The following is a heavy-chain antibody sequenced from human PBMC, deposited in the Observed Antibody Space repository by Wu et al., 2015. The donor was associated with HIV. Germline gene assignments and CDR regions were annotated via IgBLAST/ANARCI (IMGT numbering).Heavy chain of an antibody. D-gene: IGHD3-22*01. V-gene: IGHV1-24*01. J-gene: IGHJ4*02. CDR2: FDPEDGET. CDR1: GYTLTELS. Sequence: QVQLVQSGAEVKKPGASVKVSCKVSGYTLTELSMHWVRQAPGKGLEWMGGFDPEDGETIYAQKFQGRVTMTGDTSTDTAYMELSSLRSEDTAVYYCATDFSSVGGLFDYWGQGTLVTVSS. CDR3: ATDFSSVGGLFDY.